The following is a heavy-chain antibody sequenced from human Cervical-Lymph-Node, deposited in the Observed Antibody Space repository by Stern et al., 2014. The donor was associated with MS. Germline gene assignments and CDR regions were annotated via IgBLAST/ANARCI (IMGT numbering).Heavy chain of an antibody. CDR3: ARAAYSTSSYNY. J-gene: IGHJ4*02. Sequence: QVQLVQSGAEVKKPGSSVKVSCKASGGTFNTNVISWVRQAPGQGLEWMGGIIPIFGTALYAQKVQGRVTIPANESKRAVYMELSSLRSEDTAVYYCARAAYSTSSYNYWGQGTLVIVSS. V-gene: IGHV1-69*01. CDR2: IIPIFGTA. D-gene: IGHD6-6*01. CDR1: GGTFNTNV.